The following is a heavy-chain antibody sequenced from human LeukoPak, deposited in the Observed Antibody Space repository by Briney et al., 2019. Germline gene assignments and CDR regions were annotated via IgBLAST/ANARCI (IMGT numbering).Heavy chain of an antibody. J-gene: IGHJ4*02. CDR1: GFTFDDYA. D-gene: IGHD2-2*01. V-gene: IGHV3-43*02. Sequence: PGGSLRLSCAASGFTFDDYAMHWVRQGPGKGLEWVSLISGDSGSTYYADSVMGRFTIPRDNSKNSLYLHMNSLRTEDTALYYCAKDIGVVVPTALYFDYWGQGTLVTVSS. CDR2: ISGDSGST. CDR3: AKDIGVVVPTALYFDY.